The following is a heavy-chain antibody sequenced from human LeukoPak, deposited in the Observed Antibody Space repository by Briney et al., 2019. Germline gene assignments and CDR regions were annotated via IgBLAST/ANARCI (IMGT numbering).Heavy chain of an antibody. V-gene: IGHV3-23*01. J-gene: IGHJ6*03. D-gene: IGHD2-2*01. Sequence: GGSLRLSCAASGFTFSSYAMSWVRRAPGKGLEWVSAISGSGGSTYYADSVKGRFTISRDNSKNTLYLQMNSLRAEDTAVYYCAKDAVPAAMDYYYYYMDVWGKGTTVTVSS. CDR3: AKDAVPAAMDYYYYYMDV. CDR1: GFTFSSYA. CDR2: ISGSGGST.